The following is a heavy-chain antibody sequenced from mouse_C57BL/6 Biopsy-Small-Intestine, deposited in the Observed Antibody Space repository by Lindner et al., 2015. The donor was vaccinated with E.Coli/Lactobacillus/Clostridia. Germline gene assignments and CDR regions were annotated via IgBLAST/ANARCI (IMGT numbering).Heavy chain of an antibody. V-gene: IGHV1-9*01. J-gene: IGHJ4*01. CDR1: GYTFTGYW. CDR2: ILPGSSSS. Sequence: VQLQESGAELMKPGASVELSCKATGYTFTGYWIEWVKQRPGHGLEWIGEILPGSSSSNYNEKFKGKATFTADTSSNTAYMQLSSLTTEDSAIYYCARRYGVPYVMDYWGQGTSVTVSS. D-gene: IGHD1-1*01. CDR3: ARRYGVPYVMDY.